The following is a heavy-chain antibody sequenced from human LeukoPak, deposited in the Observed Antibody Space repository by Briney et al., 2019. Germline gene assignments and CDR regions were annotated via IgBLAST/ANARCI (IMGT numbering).Heavy chain of an antibody. CDR2: INPNSGGA. CDR3: AREAYYGSGSSHLFDY. V-gene: IGHV1-2*02. D-gene: IGHD3-10*01. Sequence: GASVKVSCKASGYTFSGYYIHLVRQAPGQGLEWMGWINPNSGGANYVQKFQGRVTMTRDTSITTVYMELSSLTSDDTAVYFCAREAYYGSGSSHLFDYWGQGTLVTVSS. CDR1: GYTFSGYY. J-gene: IGHJ4*02.